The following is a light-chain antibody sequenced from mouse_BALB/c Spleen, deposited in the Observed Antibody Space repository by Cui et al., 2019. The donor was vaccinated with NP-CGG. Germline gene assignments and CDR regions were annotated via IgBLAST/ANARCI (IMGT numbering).Light chain of an antibody. CDR2: GTN. J-gene: IGLJ1*01. CDR3: ALWYSNHWV. V-gene: IGLV1*01. CDR1: TGAVTTNKY. Sequence: QAVATQDSALTTSPGETVTLTCRSSTGAVTTNKYDNWIQEKPDHLFTGLIGGTNNRAPGVPARFSGSLIGDNADLTITGAQTEDETIYFCALWYSNHWVFGGGTKLTVL.